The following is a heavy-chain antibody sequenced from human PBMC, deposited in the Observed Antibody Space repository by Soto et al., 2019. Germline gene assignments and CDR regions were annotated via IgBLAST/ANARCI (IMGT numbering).Heavy chain of an antibody. V-gene: IGHV1-69*13. Sequence: SVKVSCKASGGTFSSNAISWVRQAPGQGLEWMGGIIPIFGTANYAQKFQGRVTITADESTSTAYMELSSLRSEDTAVYYCATQPRATITYYYGMDVWGQGTTVTVSS. CDR2: IIPIFGTA. J-gene: IGHJ6*02. D-gene: IGHD5-12*01. CDR1: GGTFSSNA. CDR3: ATQPRATITYYYGMDV.